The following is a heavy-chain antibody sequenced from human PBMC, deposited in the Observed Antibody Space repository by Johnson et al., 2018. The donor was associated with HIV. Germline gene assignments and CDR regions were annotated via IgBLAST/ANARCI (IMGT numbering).Heavy chain of an antibody. CDR2: ISYDGINN. D-gene: IGHD6-13*01. J-gene: IGHJ3*02. CDR1: GFTFSSYG. Sequence: QEKLVESGGGVVQPGRSLRLSCAASGFTFSSYGMHWVRQAPGKGLEWVAVISYDGINNYYGDSVKGRFTISRDNSKNTLYLQMNSLRVEDTAVYYCARGKGAAAGLDAFDIWGQGTMVTVSS. V-gene: IGHV3-30*03. CDR3: ARGKGAAAGLDAFDI.